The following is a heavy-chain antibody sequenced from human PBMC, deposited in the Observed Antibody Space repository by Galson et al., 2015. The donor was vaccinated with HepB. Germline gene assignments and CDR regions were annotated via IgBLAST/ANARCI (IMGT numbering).Heavy chain of an antibody. CDR3: ARLVMIVGSDAFDI. CDR2: IIPILGIA. D-gene: IGHD3-22*01. J-gene: IGHJ3*02. V-gene: IGHV1-69*04. CDR1: GGTFSSYA. Sequence: SVKVSCKASGGTFSSYAISWVRQAPGQGLEWMGRIIPILGIANYAQKFRGRVTITADKSTSTAYMELSSLRSEDTAVYYCARLVMIVGSDAFDIWGQGTMVTVSS.